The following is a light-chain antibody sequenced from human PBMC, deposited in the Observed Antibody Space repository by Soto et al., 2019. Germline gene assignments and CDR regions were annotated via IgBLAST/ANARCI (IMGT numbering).Light chain of an antibody. CDR3: QQYYSYST. V-gene: IGKV1-8*01. CDR1: QGISSY. Sequence: AIRMTQSPSSLSASTGDRVTITCRASQGISSYLAWYQQKPGKAPKLLIYAASTLQSGVPSRFSGSGSGTDFTLTISCLQSEDFATYYCQQYYSYSTFGHGTKVEIK. CDR2: AAS. J-gene: IGKJ1*01.